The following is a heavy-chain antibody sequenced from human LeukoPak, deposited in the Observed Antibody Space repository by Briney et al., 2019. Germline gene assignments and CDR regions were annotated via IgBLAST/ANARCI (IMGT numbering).Heavy chain of an antibody. D-gene: IGHD4-11*01. Sequence: SETLSLTCIVSGGSISSGSYYWSWIRQPAGKGLEWIGYIYYTGATYYNPSLESRVTISIDTSKRQLSLELRSVTAADSAVYFCARDRRESSKPNDAFDIWGQGTMVTVSA. CDR3: ARDRRESSKPNDAFDI. CDR2: IYYTGAT. CDR1: GGSISSGSYY. V-gene: IGHV4-61*10. J-gene: IGHJ3*02.